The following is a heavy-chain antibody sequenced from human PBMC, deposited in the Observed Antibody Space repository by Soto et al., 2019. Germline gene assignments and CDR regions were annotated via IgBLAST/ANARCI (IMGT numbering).Heavy chain of an antibody. CDR3: DGYGY. CDR2: IFTGGTT. CDR1: GFTVSSSNY. D-gene: IGHD5-18*01. J-gene: IGHJ4*02. V-gene: IGHV3-53*01. Sequence: EVQLVESGGGLIQPGGSLRLSCVVSGFTVSSSNYMSWVRQAPGKGLEWVSVIFTGGTTYYADSVKGRFTISRDNSKNTLYLQMNSLSAEDTAVYYCDGYGYWGQVTLVAVSS.